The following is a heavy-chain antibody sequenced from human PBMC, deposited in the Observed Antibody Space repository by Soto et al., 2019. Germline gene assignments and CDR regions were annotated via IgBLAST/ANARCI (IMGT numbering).Heavy chain of an antibody. Sequence: PGGPLRLSCAASGFPFSHYAMRWVRPPPGKGLEWVSDIIDSGGSTYYADSVKGRFTISRDNSKSTLYLQMNSLRAEDTALYYCAKGRSYYYYYGVDVWGQGTTVTVPS. J-gene: IGHJ6*02. CDR1: GFPFSHYA. CDR3: AKGRSYYYYYGVDV. CDR2: IIDSGGST. V-gene: IGHV3-23*01.